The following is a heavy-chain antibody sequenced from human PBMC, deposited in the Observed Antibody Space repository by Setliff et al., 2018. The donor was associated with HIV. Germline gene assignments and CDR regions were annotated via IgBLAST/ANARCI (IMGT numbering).Heavy chain of an antibody. V-gene: IGHV4-4*07. CDR2: VHNSAGS. Sequence: SETLSLTCAVSGDSVSGYYWSWIRQPAGRGLEWIGRVHNSAGSNYNPSLKSRVTMSVDTAKDQLSLKLTAVSAADTAVYYCARDRIEVLADSPHDVFDIWGRGIMVTVSS. CDR1: GDSVSGYY. CDR3: ARDRIEVLADSPHDVFDI. J-gene: IGHJ3*02. D-gene: IGHD3-22*01.